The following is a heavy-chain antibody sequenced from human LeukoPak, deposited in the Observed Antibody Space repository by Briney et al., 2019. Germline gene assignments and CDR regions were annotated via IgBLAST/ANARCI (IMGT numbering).Heavy chain of an antibody. Sequence: PGGSLRLSCAASGFTFTSYSMNWVRRAPGKGLEWVSSISSSSSYIYYADSVKGRFTISRDNAKNSLYLQMNSLRAEDTAVYYCARGGGWYLGVSDYWGQGTLVTVSS. CDR2: ISSSSSYI. V-gene: IGHV3-21*01. D-gene: IGHD6-19*01. CDR3: ARGGGWYLGVSDY. CDR1: GFTFTSYS. J-gene: IGHJ4*02.